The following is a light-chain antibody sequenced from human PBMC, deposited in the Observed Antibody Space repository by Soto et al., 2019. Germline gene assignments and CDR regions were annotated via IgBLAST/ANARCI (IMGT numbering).Light chain of an antibody. CDR1: QSISSY. Sequence: DIQMTQSPSSLSASVGDRVTITCRASQSISSYLNWYQQKPGKAPKLLNYAASSLQSGVPSRFSGSGSGTDFTLTISSLQPEDFATYYCQQSYSTPPFTFGPGTKVDI. J-gene: IGKJ3*01. CDR2: AAS. CDR3: QQSYSTPPFT. V-gene: IGKV1-39*01.